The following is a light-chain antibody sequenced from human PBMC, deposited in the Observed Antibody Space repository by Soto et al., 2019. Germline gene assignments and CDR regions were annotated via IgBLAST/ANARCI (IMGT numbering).Light chain of an antibody. Sequence: QSVLTQPPSASVTPGQTVTISCSGSSSNIGKNTVNWCQHLPGTAPKLLIYSNTQRPLGVPVRFSGSKSGTSASLAISGLQSDDEADYYCAVWDDSLYVFGSGTKVTVL. CDR1: SSNIGKNT. J-gene: IGLJ1*01. V-gene: IGLV1-44*01. CDR2: SNT. CDR3: AVWDDSLYV.